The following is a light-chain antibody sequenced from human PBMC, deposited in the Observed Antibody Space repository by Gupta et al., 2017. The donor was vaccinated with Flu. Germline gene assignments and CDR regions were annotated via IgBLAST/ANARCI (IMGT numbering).Light chain of an antibody. CDR1: QSSSSW. Sequence: DIQMPQSPSTLSASVGDRVTITCRASQSSSSWLAWYQQKPGKAPKLLIYKASSLESGVPSRFSGSGSGTEFTLTISSLQPDDVATYYCQQYNSYSVTFGGGTKVEIK. CDR3: QQYNSYSVT. V-gene: IGKV1-5*03. CDR2: KAS. J-gene: IGKJ4*01.